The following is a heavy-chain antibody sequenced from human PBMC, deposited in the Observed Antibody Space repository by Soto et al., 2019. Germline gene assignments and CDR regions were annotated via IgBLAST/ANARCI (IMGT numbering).Heavy chain of an antibody. Sequence: GGSLRLSCRASVFTFRTYAMSWVREAPGKGLEWVSAISAGGGSTYYADSVKGRFTISRDNSINTLYLQMNSLRTEDTAVYYCAHPRGYGVFDAYDIWGQGAMVTVSS. CDR2: ISAGGGST. D-gene: IGHD4-17*01. V-gene: IGHV3-23*01. J-gene: IGHJ3*02. CDR1: VFTFRTYA. CDR3: AHPRGYGVFDAYDI.